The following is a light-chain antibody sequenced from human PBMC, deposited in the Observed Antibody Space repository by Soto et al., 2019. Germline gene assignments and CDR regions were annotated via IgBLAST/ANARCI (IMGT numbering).Light chain of an antibody. CDR1: QIITSY. CDR3: QQYGSSLGVT. Sequence: DIQMTQSPSSLSASVGDSVTITCRASQIITSYLNWYQQKPGKAPKLLIYAASSLQSGVPSRFSGSGSGTDFTLTIGRLEPEDFAVYYCQQYGSSLGVTFGGGTKVEIK. J-gene: IGKJ4*01. V-gene: IGKV1-39*01. CDR2: AAS.